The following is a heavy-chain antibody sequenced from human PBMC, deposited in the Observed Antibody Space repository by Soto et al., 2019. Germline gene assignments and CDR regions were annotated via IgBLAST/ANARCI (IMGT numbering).Heavy chain of an antibody. Sequence: QVQLVESGGGVVQPGRSLRLSCAASGFTFSSYAMHWVRQAPGKGLEWVAVISYDGSNKYYADSVKGRFTISRDNSKNTLYLQMNSLRAEDTAVYYCAREPPGIAVAGGLDYWGQGTLVTISS. CDR1: GFTFSSYA. V-gene: IGHV3-30-3*01. D-gene: IGHD6-19*01. J-gene: IGHJ4*02. CDR2: ISYDGSNK. CDR3: AREPPGIAVAGGLDY.